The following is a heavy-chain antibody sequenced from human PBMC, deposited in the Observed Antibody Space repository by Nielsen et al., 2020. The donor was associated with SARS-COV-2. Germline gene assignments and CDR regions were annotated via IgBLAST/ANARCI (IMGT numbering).Heavy chain of an antibody. CDR3: ARDREPGYNAVDY. Sequence: GESLKISCTGSGFTFSDYSMNWVRQAPGKGLEWVASISGDSNYIFYSELVKGRFTISRDNAKNSLYLRMNSLRAEDTAIYYCARDREPGYNAVDYWGQGTLVTVSS. CDR1: GFTFSDYS. J-gene: IGHJ4*02. D-gene: IGHD1-14*01. V-gene: IGHV3-21*01. CDR2: ISGDSNYI.